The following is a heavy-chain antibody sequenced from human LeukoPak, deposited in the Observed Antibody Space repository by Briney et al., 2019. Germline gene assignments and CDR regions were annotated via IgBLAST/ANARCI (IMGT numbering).Heavy chain of an antibody. CDR3: AKSGSRTTYYFDY. Sequence: GGSLRLSCAASGFTFSSYAMSWVRQAPGKGLEWVSAFSGSGGSTYYADSVKGRFTISRDNSKNTLYLQMNSLRAEDTAVYYCAKSGSRTTYYFDYWGQGTLVTVSS. D-gene: IGHD3-10*01. CDR2: FSGSGGST. J-gene: IGHJ4*02. CDR1: GFTFSSYA. V-gene: IGHV3-23*01.